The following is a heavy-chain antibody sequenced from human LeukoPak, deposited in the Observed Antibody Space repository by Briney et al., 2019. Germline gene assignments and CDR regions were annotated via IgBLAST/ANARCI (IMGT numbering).Heavy chain of an antibody. V-gene: IGHV3-21*01. J-gene: IGHJ6*03. CDR2: ISSSSSYI. CDR3: AREVQGYYYYYMDV. CDR1: AFTFTSDS. Sequence: GRTLRLSCAASAFTFTSDSMNCVRHPPWKGLEWVSSISSSSSYIYYADSVKGRFTISRDNAKNSLYLQMNSLRAEDTAVYYCAREVQGYYYYYMDVWGKGTTVTVSS.